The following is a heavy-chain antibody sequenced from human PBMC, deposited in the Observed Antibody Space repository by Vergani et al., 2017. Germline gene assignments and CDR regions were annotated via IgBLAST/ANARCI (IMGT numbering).Heavy chain of an antibody. CDR1: GFTFGDYD. V-gene: IGHV3-20*04. J-gene: IGHJ4*02. D-gene: IGHD1-1*01. CDR3: ARRGSWNTYYFDD. Sequence: EVQLVESGGGVVRPGGSLRLSCAASGFTFGDYDMNWVRQAPGKGLEWVSRVKWNGDSSVYADSVKGRFTISRDNAKNSLYLQMTSLRAEDTAFYYCARRGSWNTYYFDDWGQGALVTDSS. CDR2: VKWNGDSS.